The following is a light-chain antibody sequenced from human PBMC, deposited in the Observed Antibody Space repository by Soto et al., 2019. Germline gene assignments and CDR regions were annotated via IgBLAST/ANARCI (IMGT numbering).Light chain of an antibody. CDR1: QSVSSY. V-gene: IGKV3-11*01. CDR2: NAS. CDR3: QQRGSRPT. J-gene: IGKJ1*01. Sequence: FLTQYQATLSLSPGERVTPSCRASQSVSSYLAWYKQKHGQAPRRLSYNASKRASGIPARLSGSGTGTEFIRIISSIEPEDFAVDDCQQRGSRPTFGHGTKGDIK.